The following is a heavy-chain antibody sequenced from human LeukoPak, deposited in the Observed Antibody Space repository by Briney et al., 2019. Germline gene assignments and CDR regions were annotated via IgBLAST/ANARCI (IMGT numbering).Heavy chain of an antibody. CDR3: ARSVAVVVAATYYYYYGMDV. CDR2: ISGSGGST. D-gene: IGHD2-15*01. V-gene: IGHV3-64*01. CDR1: GFTFSSYA. J-gene: IGHJ6*02. Sequence: PGGSLRLSCAASGFTFSSYAMSWVRQAPGKGLEWVSAISGSGGSTYYANSVKGRFTISRDNSKNTLYLQMGSLRAEDMAVYYCARSVAVVVAATYYYYYGMDVWGQGTTVTVSS.